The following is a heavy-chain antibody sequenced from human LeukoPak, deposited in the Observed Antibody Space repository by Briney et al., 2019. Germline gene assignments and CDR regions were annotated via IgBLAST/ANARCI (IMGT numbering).Heavy chain of an antibody. Sequence: GGSLRLSCAASGFTFSSYWMSWVRQAPGKGLEWVAVISYDGSNKYYADSVKGRFTISRDNSKNTLYLQMNSLRAEDTAVYYCAKDSSPVYYYYMDVWGKGTTVTVSS. J-gene: IGHJ6*03. CDR2: ISYDGSNK. V-gene: IGHV3-30*18. D-gene: IGHD6-13*01. CDR1: GFTFSSYW. CDR3: AKDSSPVYYYYMDV.